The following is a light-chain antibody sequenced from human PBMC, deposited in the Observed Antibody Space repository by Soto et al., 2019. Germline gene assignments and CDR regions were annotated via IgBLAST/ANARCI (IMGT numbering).Light chain of an antibody. CDR1: SSDVGGYNY. V-gene: IGLV2-14*01. J-gene: IGLJ1*01. CDR2: EVS. Sequence: QSALTQPASVSGSPGQSITISCTGTSSDVGGYNYVSWYQQHPRKAPKLMIYEVSNRPSGVSNRFSGSKSVNTASLTISGLQAEDEADYYCSSYTSSSIDYVFGTGTKLTVL. CDR3: SSYTSSSIDYV.